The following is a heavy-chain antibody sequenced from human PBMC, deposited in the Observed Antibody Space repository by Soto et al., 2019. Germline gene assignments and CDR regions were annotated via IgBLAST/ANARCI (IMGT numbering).Heavy chain of an antibody. CDR3: ARESGGATATLDYYYFYMDV. V-gene: IGHV1-2*02. CDR1: GYRFSDYY. CDR2: MNPNSGDT. J-gene: IGHJ6*03. Sequence: QVQLVQSGAEVKKPGASVTVSCKASGYRFSDYYLYWVRQAPGQGPEWMGWMNPNSGDTKYAQKFKGRVTMTRDTSVRTAFMELNWLKSDDTAVYYCARESGGATATLDYYYFYMDVWGIGTTVTVSS. D-gene: IGHD5-12*01.